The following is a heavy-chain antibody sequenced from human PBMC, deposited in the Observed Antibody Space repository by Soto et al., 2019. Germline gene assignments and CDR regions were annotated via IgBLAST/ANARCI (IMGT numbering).Heavy chain of an antibody. CDR3: VKEGRWAVGRLDL. V-gene: IGHV3-23*01. CDR1: GFTVNNHA. Sequence: GESLRLSCAASGFTVNNHAMHWVRQAPGEGLEWVSCFAGDFINTRYGDSVRGRFSIYRDTSKNTLCLEMDSLRVEGTAIYYCVKEGRWAVGRLDLWGQGALVTVSS. D-gene: IGHD3-10*01. CDR2: FAGDFINT. J-gene: IGHJ5*02.